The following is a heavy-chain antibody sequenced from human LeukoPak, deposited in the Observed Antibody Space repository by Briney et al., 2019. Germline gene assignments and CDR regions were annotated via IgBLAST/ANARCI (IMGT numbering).Heavy chain of an antibody. V-gene: IGHV3-7*01. CDR2: INPAGSET. J-gene: IGHJ4*02. CDR1: GFSFSAYW. Sequence: GGSLRLSCAASGFSFSAYWMTWVRQAPGTGLEWVANINPAGSETYYVDPVKGRFSITRDNAKNLVYLQMNSLRAEDTAVYHCARFGYVAAVDVWGQGTPVTVSS. D-gene: IGHD2-15*01. CDR3: ARFGYVAAVDV.